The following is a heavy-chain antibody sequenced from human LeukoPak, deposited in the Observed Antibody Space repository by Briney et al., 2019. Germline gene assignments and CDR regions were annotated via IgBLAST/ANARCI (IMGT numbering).Heavy chain of an antibody. CDR2: ISGGGVTT. Sequence: GGSLRLSCAASGFTFSSHWMHWVRQAPGKGLEWVSGISGGGVTTYYADSVKGRFTISRDNSKNTLYLQMNSLRADDTAIYYCARNQQLGGHSYYYYGMDVWGQGTTVTVSS. CDR3: ARNQQLGGHSYYYYGMDV. CDR1: GFTFSSHW. J-gene: IGHJ6*02. V-gene: IGHV3-23*01. D-gene: IGHD3-16*01.